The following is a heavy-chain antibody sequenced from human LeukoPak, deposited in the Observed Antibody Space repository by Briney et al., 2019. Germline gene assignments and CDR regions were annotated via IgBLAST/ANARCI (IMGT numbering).Heavy chain of an antibody. V-gene: IGHV3-48*04. CDR1: GFTFSSYS. CDR2: ISSSSSTI. CDR3: ATNHPNGGGGRYFDWSPID. D-gene: IGHD3-9*01. J-gene: IGHJ4*02. Sequence: GGFLRLSCAASGFTFSSYSMNWVRQAPGKGLEWVSYISSSSSTIYYADSVRGRFTCSRDNAKNSLHLQMNSLRAEDTAVYYCATNHPNGGGGRYFDWSPIDWGQGTLVTVSS.